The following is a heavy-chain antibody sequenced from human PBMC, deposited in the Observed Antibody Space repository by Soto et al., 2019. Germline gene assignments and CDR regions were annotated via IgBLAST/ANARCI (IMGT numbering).Heavy chain of an antibody. V-gene: IGHV4-34*01. D-gene: IGHD6-6*01. CDR1: GGSFSGYY. J-gene: IGHJ6*03. Sequence: PSETLSLTCAVYGGSFSGYYWSWIRQPPGKGLEWIGEINHSGSTNYNPSLKSRVTISVDTSKNQFSLKLSSVTAADTAVYYCANSIAARPRYYYYMDVWGKGTTVTVSS. CDR3: ANSIAARPRYYYYMDV. CDR2: INHSGST.